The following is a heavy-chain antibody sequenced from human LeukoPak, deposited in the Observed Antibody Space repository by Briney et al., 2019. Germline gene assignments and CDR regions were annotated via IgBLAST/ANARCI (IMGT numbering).Heavy chain of an antibody. D-gene: IGHD5-12*01. CDR2: MNPNSGNT. Sequence: ASVMVSCKASVNTFTTYDINWVRQATGQGLEWMGWMNPNSGNTVYAQKFQGRVTITRNTSISTAYMELSSLRSEDTAVYYCARGARSKDYTDYDGSRLDYWGQGTLVNVSS. CDR1: VNTFTTYD. V-gene: IGHV1-8*03. CDR3: ARGARSKDYTDYDGSRLDY. J-gene: IGHJ4*02.